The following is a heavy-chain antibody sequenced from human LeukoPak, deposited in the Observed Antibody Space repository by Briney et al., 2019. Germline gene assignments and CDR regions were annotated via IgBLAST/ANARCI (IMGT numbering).Heavy chain of an antibody. J-gene: IGHJ4*02. CDR2: ISTSSSYI. CDR1: GFTFGSYS. V-gene: IGHV3-21*01. Sequence: GGSLRLSCAASGFTFGSYSMNWVRQAPGKGLEWVSSISTSSSYIYYADSVKGRFTISRDNAKDSLYLQMNSLRAEDTAVYYCARDRDSVAGTRGYFDYWGQGTLVTVSS. D-gene: IGHD6-19*01. CDR3: ARDRDSVAGTRGYFDY.